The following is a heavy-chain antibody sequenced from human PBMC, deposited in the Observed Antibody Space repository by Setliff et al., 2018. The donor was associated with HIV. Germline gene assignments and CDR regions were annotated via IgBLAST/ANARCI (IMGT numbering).Heavy chain of an antibody. CDR3: GRGKRYFDWVLLPDVFDI. D-gene: IGHD3-9*01. CDR1: GESFSGYY. CDR2: LNHSGRT. J-gene: IGHJ3*02. V-gene: IGHV4-34*01. Sequence: PSETLSLTCAVYGESFSGYYWSWIRQPPGKGLEWIGELNHSGRTSYNPSLKSRVTISVDTSKNQLSLKMTSVTAADTAVYYCGRGKRYFDWVLLPDVFDIWGQGTLVTVSS.